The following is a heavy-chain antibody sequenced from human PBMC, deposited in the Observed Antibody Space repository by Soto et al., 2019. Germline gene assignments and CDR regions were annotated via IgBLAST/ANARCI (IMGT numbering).Heavy chain of an antibody. CDR2: ISAYNGNT. CDR1: GYTFTSYG. Sequence: ASVKVSCKASGYTFTSYGISWVRQAPGQGLEWMGWISAYNGNTNYAQKLQGRVTMTTDTSTSTAYMELRSLRSDDTAVYYCARPYSSGWPVGAFDIWGQGTMVTVSS. D-gene: IGHD6-19*01. J-gene: IGHJ3*02. V-gene: IGHV1-18*01. CDR3: ARPYSSGWPVGAFDI.